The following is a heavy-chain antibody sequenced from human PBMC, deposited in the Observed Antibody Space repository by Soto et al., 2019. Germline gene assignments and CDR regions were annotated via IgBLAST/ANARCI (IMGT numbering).Heavy chain of an antibody. CDR3: ARDASYYDSSGYYYLY. D-gene: IGHD3-22*01. V-gene: IGHV1-69*01. CDR1: GGTFSRYA. CDR2: IIPMFGTA. J-gene: IGHJ4*02. Sequence: QVQLVQSGAEVKKPGSSVKVSCKASGGTFSRYAISWVRQAPGQGLEWMGGIIPMFGTANYAQKFQGRVTITADESTSTAYMELSSLRSEDTAVYYCARDASYYDSSGYYYLYWGQGTLVTVSS.